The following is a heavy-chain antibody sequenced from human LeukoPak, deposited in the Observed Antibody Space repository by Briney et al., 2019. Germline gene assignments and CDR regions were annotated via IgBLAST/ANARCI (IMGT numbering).Heavy chain of an antibody. CDR1: GFTFDDYA. D-gene: IGHD6-13*01. V-gene: IGHV3-43*02. CDR3: AKDLGYSSSPDF. Sequence: GGSLRLSCAASGFTFDDYAMHWVRQAPGKGLEWVSLISADGTIYYADSVRGRFTISRDNNKNPLYLQMNSLRTEDTALYYCAKDLGYSSSPDFWGQGTLVTVSS. J-gene: IGHJ4*02. CDR2: ISADGTI.